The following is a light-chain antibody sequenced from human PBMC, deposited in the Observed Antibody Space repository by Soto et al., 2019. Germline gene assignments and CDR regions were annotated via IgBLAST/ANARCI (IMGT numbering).Light chain of an antibody. V-gene: IGKV1-5*01. CDR2: DAS. Sequence: DIQMTQSPSTLSASVGDRVTITCRASQSISSWLAWYQQKPGKAPKLLIYDASILESGVPSRFSGSGSWTEFTLTISSLQPDDFATYYCQQYNTYSLFGGGTTVEIK. CDR3: QQYNTYSL. J-gene: IGKJ4*01. CDR1: QSISSW.